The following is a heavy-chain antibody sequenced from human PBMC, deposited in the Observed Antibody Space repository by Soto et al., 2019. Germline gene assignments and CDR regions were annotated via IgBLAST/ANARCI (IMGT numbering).Heavy chain of an antibody. CDR2: IYYSGST. V-gene: IGHV4-31*03. Sequence: TLSLTCTVSGGTLSSGCYYWSWIRQHPGKVLEWIGYIYYSGSTYYNPSLKSRVTISVDTSKNQFSLNLSSVTAADTAVYNCAREEGGKDDYSGQGTLVTLTS. J-gene: IGHJ4*02. CDR1: GGTLSSGCYY. CDR3: AREEGGKDDY.